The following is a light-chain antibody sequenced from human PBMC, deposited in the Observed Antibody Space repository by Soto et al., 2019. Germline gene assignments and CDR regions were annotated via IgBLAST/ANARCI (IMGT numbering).Light chain of an antibody. CDR1: QSIKNY. CDR2: GAS. V-gene: IGKV1-39*01. Sequence: IQMTQSPSSLSAAIGDRVTITCRASQSIKNYLNWHQHKPGADPKLLIFGASNLESGVPSRFSGSGSRTEFTLSISSRQPEDFATYYCQQCYSTTPITFGQGTRVEIK. CDR3: QQCYSTTPIT. J-gene: IGKJ5*01.